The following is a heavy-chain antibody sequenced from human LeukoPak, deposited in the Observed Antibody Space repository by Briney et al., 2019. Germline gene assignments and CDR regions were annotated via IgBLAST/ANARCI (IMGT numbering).Heavy chain of an antibody. J-gene: IGHJ6*02. V-gene: IGHV3-23*01. CDR3: ARNQQLGGHSYYYYGMDV. CDR2: ISGSGGST. D-gene: IGHD3-16*01. Sequence: GGSLRLSCAASGFTFSSYAMSWVRQAPGKRLEWVSAISGSGGSTYYADSVKGRFTISRDNSKNTIYLQMNSLRADDTAIYYCARNQQLGGHSYYYYGMDVWGQGTTVTVSS. CDR1: GFTFSSYA.